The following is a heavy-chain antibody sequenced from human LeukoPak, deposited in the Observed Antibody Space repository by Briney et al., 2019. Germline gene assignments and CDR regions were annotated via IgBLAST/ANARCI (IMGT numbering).Heavy chain of an antibody. CDR3: ARDPGYYDSSGYCPAYFQH. D-gene: IGHD3-22*01. Sequence: PGGSLTLSCAASGFTFSSYSMNWVRQAPGKGLEWVSSISSSSSYIYYADSVKGRFTISRDNAKNSLYLQMNSLRAEDTAVYYCARDPGYYDSSGYCPAYFQHWGQGTLGTVSS. CDR1: GFTFSSYS. CDR2: ISSSSSYI. V-gene: IGHV3-21*01. J-gene: IGHJ1*01.